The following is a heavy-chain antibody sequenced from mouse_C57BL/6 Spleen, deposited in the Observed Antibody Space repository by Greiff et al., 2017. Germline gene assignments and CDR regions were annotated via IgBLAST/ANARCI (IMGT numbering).Heavy chain of an antibody. CDR3: ARHGTTAQGYFDV. J-gene: IGHJ1*03. D-gene: IGHD1-2*01. Sequence: EVKLMESGGDLVKPGGSLKLSCAASGFTFSSYGMSWVRQTPDKRLEWVATISSGGSYTYYPDSVKGRFTISRDNAKNTLYLQMSSLKSEDTAMYYCARHGTTAQGYFDVWGTGTTVTVSS. V-gene: IGHV5-6*01. CDR1: GFTFSSYG. CDR2: ISSGGSYT.